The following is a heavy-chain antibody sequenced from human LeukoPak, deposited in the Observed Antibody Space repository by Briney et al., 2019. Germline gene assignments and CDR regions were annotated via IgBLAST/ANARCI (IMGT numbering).Heavy chain of an antibody. J-gene: IGHJ4*02. CDR1: GYTFTGYY. CDR2: INPNSGGT. Sequence: ASVKVSCKASGYTFTGYYMHWVRQAPGQGLEWMGWINPNSGGTNYAQKFQGWVTMTRDTSISTAYMELSRLRSDDTAVYYCAREQIAAAATKGFDYWGQGTLVTVSS. V-gene: IGHV1-2*04. D-gene: IGHD6-13*01. CDR3: AREQIAAAATKGFDY.